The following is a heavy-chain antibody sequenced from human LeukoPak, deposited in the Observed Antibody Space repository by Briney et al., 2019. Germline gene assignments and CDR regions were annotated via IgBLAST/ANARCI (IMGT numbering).Heavy chain of an antibody. V-gene: IGHV3-48*03. J-gene: IGHJ4*02. CDR2: ISSSGSTI. CDR1: GFTFSSYE. D-gene: IGHD6-13*01. CDR3: ARRDSSWDY. Sequence: GGSLRLSCAASGFTFSSYEMNWVRQAPGKGLEWVSYISSSGSTIYYADSVKGRFTISRDNAKNSLYLQMNSLRAEDTAVYDCARRDSSWDYWGQGTLVTVSS.